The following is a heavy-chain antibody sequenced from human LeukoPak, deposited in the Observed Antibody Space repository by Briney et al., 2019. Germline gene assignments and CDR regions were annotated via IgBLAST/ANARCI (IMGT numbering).Heavy chain of an antibody. V-gene: IGHV1-69*13. CDR1: GGTFSGYA. Sequence: ASVKVSCKASGGTFSGYAISWVRQAPGQGLEWMGGIIPIFGTANYAQKFQGRVTITADESTSTAYMELSSLRSEDTAVYYCALGRWLQYASYYFDYWGQGTLVTVSS. J-gene: IGHJ4*02. CDR2: IIPIFGTA. D-gene: IGHD5-24*01. CDR3: ALGRWLQYASYYFDY.